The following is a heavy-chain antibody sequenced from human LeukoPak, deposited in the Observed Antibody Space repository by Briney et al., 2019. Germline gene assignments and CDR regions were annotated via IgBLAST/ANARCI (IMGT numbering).Heavy chain of an antibody. D-gene: IGHD3-22*01. J-gene: IGHJ4*02. CDR3: ASGTDYYDSSGYLSPFDY. CDR1: GGSISSYY. V-gene: IGHV4-4*07. Sequence: KPSETLSLTCTVSGGSISSYYLSWIRQPAGKGLEWIGRIYTSGSTNYNPSLKSRVTMSVDTSKNQFSLKLSSVTAADTAVYYCASGTDYYDSSGYLSPFDYWGQGTLVTVSP. CDR2: IYTSGST.